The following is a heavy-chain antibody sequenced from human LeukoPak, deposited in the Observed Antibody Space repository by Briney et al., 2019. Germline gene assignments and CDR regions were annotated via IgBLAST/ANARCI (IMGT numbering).Heavy chain of an antibody. D-gene: IGHD3-10*01. J-gene: IGHJ4*02. Sequence: GGSLRLSCVGSGFTFSNYEMNWVRQAPGKGLEWVSYISSTSGTIYYADSVKGRFTISRDNAKNSLYLQMNSLRAEDTAVYHCARDTYFGSGTYSDYWGQGALVTVSS. CDR1: GFTFSNYE. V-gene: IGHV3-48*03. CDR2: ISSTSGTI. CDR3: ARDTYFGSGTYSDY.